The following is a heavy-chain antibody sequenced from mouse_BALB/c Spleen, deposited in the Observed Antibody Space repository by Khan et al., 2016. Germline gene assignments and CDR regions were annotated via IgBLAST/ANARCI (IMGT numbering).Heavy chain of an antibody. CDR3: AGSRDCRYDVVDY. V-gene: IGHV1S137*01. D-gene: IGHD2-14*01. CDR1: GYTFTDYA. CDR2: ISTYSGNT. Sequence: QVQLQQSGPELVRPGVSVKISCKGSGYTFTDYAMHWVKQSHGKSLEWIGAISTYSGNTNYNQKFKGKATLTVDKSSSIAYLELARLTSEDSAVSYCAGSRDCRYDVVDYWAQGTPVTVSS. J-gene: IGHJ4*01.